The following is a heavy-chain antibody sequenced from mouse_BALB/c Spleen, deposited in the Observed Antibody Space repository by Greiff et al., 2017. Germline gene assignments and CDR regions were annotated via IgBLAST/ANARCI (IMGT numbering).Heavy chain of an antibody. CDR3: ARSRDGYYVYAMDY. Sequence: QVHVKQSGAELVRPGVSVKISCKGSGYTFTDYAMHWVKQSHAKSLEWIGVISTYYGDASYNQKFKGKATMTVDKSSSTAYMELARLTSEDSAIYYCARSRDGYYVYAMDYWGQGTSVTVSS. D-gene: IGHD2-3*01. J-gene: IGHJ4*01. CDR1: GYTFTDYA. V-gene: IGHV1S137*01. CDR2: ISTYYGDA.